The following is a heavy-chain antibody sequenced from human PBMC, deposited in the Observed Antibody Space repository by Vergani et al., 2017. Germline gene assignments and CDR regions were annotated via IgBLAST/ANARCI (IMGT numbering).Heavy chain of an antibody. CDR2: ISGSGGST. J-gene: IGHJ4*02. CDR1: GFTVSSNY. Sequence: EVQLVESGGGLIQPGGSLRLSCAASGFTVSSNYMSWVRQAPGKGLEWVSAISGSGGSTYYADSVKGRFTISRDNSKNTLYLQMNSLRAEDTAVYYCAKPRGGCYSFVYWGQGTLVTVSS. CDR3: AKPRGGCYSFVY. D-gene: IGHD6-19*01. V-gene: IGHV3-23*04.